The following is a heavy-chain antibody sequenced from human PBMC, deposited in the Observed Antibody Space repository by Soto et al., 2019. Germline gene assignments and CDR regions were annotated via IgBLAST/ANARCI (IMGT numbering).Heavy chain of an antibody. J-gene: IGHJ6*03. Sequence: LRLSCAASGFTFSSYWMQWVRQAPGKGLEWLALIYWDDDKRYSPSLKSRLTITKDTSKNQVVLTMTNMDPVDTATYYCAHGGSSWYYYYYMDVWGKGTTVTVSS. CDR2: IYWDDDK. CDR3: AHGGSSWYYYYYMDV. D-gene: IGHD6-13*01. CDR1: GFTFSSYW. V-gene: IGHV2-5*08.